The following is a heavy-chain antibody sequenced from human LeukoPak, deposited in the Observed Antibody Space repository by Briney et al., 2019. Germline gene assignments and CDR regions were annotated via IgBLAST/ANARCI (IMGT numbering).Heavy chain of an antibody. Sequence: GGSLRLSCAASGFTFSSYGMHWVRQAPGKGLEWVAIIWYDGSNKYYADSVKGRFTISRDNSKNTLYLQMNSLRAEDTAVYYCARDQRAYSSGWGLDDWGQGTLVTVPS. CDR2: IWYDGSNK. V-gene: IGHV3-33*01. CDR3: ARDQRAYSSGWGLDD. J-gene: IGHJ4*02. D-gene: IGHD6-19*01. CDR1: GFTFSSYG.